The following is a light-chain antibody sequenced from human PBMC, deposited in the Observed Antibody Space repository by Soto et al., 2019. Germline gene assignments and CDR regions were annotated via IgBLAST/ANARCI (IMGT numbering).Light chain of an antibody. CDR1: QSISSW. CDR2: KAS. Sequence: DIQMTQSPSTLSASVGDRVTITCRASQSISSWLAWYQQKPGKAPKLLIYKASSLESGVPSRFSGSGSGTEFTLTIRSLQPDDFATYYCQQYDSYSPLTCGGGTTGAIK. CDR3: QQYDSYSPLT. V-gene: IGKV1-5*03. J-gene: IGKJ4*01.